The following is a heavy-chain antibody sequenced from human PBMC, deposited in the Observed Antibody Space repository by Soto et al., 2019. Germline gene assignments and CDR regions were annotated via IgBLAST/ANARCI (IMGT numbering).Heavy chain of an antibody. J-gene: IGHJ6*02. V-gene: IGHV4-59*12. CDR3: ARAQAYPHSSGLKHYYYYGMAV. Sequence: SETLSLTCTVSGDSITSYCWSWIRQPPGKGLDWIGQICYSGSTTYNPSLKSRVTISVDTSKNQFSLQLSSVTPEDTAVYYCARAQAYPHSSGLKHYYYYGMAVWGQGTTVTVSS. D-gene: IGHD3-22*01. CDR1: GDSITSYC. CDR2: ICYSGST.